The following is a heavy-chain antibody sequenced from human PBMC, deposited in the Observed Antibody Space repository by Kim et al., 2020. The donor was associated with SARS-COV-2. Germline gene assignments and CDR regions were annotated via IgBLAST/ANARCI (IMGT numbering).Heavy chain of an antibody. CDR3: ARGPPIGGGDCYSH. V-gene: IGHV4-30-4*01. D-gene: IGHD2-21*02. CDR2: IYYTGSS. CDR1: GGSISSGDYY. Sequence: SETLSLTCTVSGGSISSGDYYWSWIRQPPGKGLEWIGYIYYTGSSHYNPSLNSRVTISIDTSKNKFSLKVSSVTAADTAVYYCARGPPIGGGDCYSHWGQGTLVTVSS. J-gene: IGHJ4*02.